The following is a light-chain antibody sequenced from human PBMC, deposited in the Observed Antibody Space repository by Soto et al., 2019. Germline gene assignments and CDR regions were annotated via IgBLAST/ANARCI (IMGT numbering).Light chain of an antibody. Sequence: DIQMTQSPSTLSASVGDRVTMTCRASQSASTFLAWYQQKPGQAPKLLIYDASTLQSGVPSRFSASGSGTEFALTISGLQPDDFAVYYCQQYNRYAVTFGQGTKVDIK. CDR3: QQYNRYAVT. J-gene: IGKJ1*01. V-gene: IGKV1-5*01. CDR1: QSASTF. CDR2: DAS.